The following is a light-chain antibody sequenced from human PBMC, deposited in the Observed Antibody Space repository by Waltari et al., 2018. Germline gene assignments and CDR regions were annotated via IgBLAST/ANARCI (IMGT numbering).Light chain of an antibody. CDR2: GKN. CDR1: SLSYYY. J-gene: IGLJ1*01. V-gene: IGLV3-19*01. CDR3: NSRDSNGNPFV. Sequence: SSALTQDPAVSVSLRQTVRITCQGDSLSYYYANWYRQNPGQAPLLVMYGKNNRPSGIPDRFSGSYSGDTASLTITGAQAEDEADYYCNSRDSNGNPFVFGPATKVTVL.